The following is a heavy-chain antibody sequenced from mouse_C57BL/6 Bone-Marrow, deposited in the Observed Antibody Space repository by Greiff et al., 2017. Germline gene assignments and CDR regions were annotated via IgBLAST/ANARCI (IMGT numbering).Heavy chain of an antibody. J-gene: IGHJ3*01. CDR2: IDPSDSYT. CDR1: GYTFTSYW. Sequence: VQLQQPGAELVMPGASVKLSCKASGYTFTSYWMHWVKQRPGQGLEWIGEIDPSDSYTNYNQKFNGKSTLTVDKSSSTAYMQLSSLTSEDSAVYYCARGPFYYYGPWFAYWGQGTLVTVSA. D-gene: IGHD1-1*01. V-gene: IGHV1-69*01. CDR3: ARGPFYYYGPWFAY.